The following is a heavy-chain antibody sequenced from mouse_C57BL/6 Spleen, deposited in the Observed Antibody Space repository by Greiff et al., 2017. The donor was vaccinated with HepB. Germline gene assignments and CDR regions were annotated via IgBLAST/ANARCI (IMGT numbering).Heavy chain of an antibody. Sequence: EVQLQESGPVLVKPGASVKMSCKASGYTFTDYYMNWVKQSHGKSLEWIGVINPYHGGTSYNQKFKGKATLTVDKSSSTAYMELNSLTSADSAVYSPASQYYYGSYGYFDCWGPGTTLTVSS. V-gene: IGHV1-19*01. J-gene: IGHJ2*01. CDR2: INPYHGGT. CDR3: ASQYYYGSYGYFDC. CDR1: GYTFTDYY. D-gene: IGHD2-1*01.